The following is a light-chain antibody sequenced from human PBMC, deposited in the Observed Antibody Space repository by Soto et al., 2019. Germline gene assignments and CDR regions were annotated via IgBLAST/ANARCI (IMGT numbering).Light chain of an antibody. CDR1: QGISSW. CDR3: QQYHTSWT. J-gene: IGKJ1*01. CDR2: DAS. Sequence: DIQMTQSPSTLSASVGDRVTITCRASQGISSWLAWYQQKPGKAPNLLISDASRLNSGVPPRFSGAGYGTEFTLSIDSLQPDDFATYYCQQYHTSWTFGQGTKVEI. V-gene: IGKV1-5*01.